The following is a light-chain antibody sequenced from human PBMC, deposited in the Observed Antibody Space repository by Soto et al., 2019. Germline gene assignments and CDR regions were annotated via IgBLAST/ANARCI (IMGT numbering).Light chain of an antibody. J-gene: IGKJ1*01. CDR1: QSVSTN. CDR3: QNYSNWPPWT. CDR2: GAS. V-gene: IGKV3-15*01. Sequence: EIVMTQSPATLSVSPGVRATLSCRASQSVSTNLAWYQQKPGQPPRLLIYGASTRATGIPARFIGSGSGTEFTLTISSLQSEDFAVYYCQNYSNWPPWTFGQGTKVEIK.